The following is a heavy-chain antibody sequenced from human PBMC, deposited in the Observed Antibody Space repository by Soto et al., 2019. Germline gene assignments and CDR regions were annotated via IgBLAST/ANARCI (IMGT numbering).Heavy chain of an antibody. CDR3: ARGLTREEPWYFGL. CDR2: IAHSGST. D-gene: IGHD2-2*01. Sequence: QAQLQQWGAGLLKPSETLSLTCAVSNGSFSGYYGSWFRQPPGKGLEWIGEIAHSGSTNYSPSLNSRVSMSVDTSKKQCSLKLTSVTAADTAVYYCARGLTREEPWYFGLWGRGTLVTVSS. CDR1: NGSFSGYY. J-gene: IGHJ2*01. V-gene: IGHV4-34*01.